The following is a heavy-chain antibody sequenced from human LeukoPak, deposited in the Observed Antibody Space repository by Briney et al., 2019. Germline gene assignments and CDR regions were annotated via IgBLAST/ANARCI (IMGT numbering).Heavy chain of an antibody. V-gene: IGHV3-23*01. D-gene: IGHD3-22*01. CDR1: GFIFSNYV. CDR3: AKDRSPDYYDSSDAFDI. J-gene: IGHJ3*02. Sequence: PGGSLRLSCAASGFIFSNYVMSWVRQPPGKGLEWVSAISGSGGSTYYADSVKGRFTISRDNSKNTLYLQMNSLRAEDTAVYYCAKDRSPDYYDSSDAFDIWGQGTMVTVSS. CDR2: ISGSGGST.